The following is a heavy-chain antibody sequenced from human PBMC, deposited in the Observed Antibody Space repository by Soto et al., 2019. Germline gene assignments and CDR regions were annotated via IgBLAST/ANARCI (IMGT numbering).Heavy chain of an antibody. Sequence: QLQLQESGPGLVKPSETLSLTCAVSGGSFSSSYYWGWLRQPPGKGLEWLGNIYYSGHTYYNPSLKSRFAMSVDTSKNHFSLTLTSVTAADTAVYYCARYFLRGCFFDSWGQGTLVTVSS. CDR1: GGSFSSSYY. V-gene: IGHV4-39*01. CDR3: ARYFLRGCFFDS. D-gene: IGHD3-16*01. CDR2: IYYSGHT. J-gene: IGHJ4*02.